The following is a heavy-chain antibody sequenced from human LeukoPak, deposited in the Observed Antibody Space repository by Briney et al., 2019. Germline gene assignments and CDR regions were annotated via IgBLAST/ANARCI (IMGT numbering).Heavy chain of an antibody. CDR2: IYYSGST. J-gene: IGHJ5*02. CDR3: ARGTGDYQYNWFDP. D-gene: IGHD4-17*01. Sequence: PGGSLRLSCAASGFTFDDYAMHWVRQPPGKGLEWIGYIYYSGSTNYNPSLKSRVTISVDTSKNQSSLKLSSVTAADTAVYYCARGTGDYQYNWFDPWGQGTLVTVSS. V-gene: IGHV4-59*01. CDR1: GFTFDDYA.